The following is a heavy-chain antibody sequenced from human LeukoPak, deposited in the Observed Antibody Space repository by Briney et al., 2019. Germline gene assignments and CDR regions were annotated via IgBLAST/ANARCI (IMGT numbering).Heavy chain of an antibody. CDR2: IYHSGST. V-gene: IGHV4-38-2*01. CDR1: GYSISSGYY. D-gene: IGHD1-20*01. J-gene: IGHJ4*02. Sequence: SQTLSLTCAVSGYSISSGYYWGWIRQPPGKGLEWIGSIYHSGSTYYNPSLKGRVTISVDTSKNQFFLKLSSVTAADTAVYYCARRGTWYNWNYWGQGTLVTVSS. CDR3: ARRGTWYNWNY.